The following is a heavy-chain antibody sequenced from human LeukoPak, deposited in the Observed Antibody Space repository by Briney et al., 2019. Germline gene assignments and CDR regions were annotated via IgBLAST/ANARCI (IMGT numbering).Heavy chain of an antibody. CDR3: ARWLAAAVLDY. J-gene: IGHJ4*02. CDR1: GGSISSSSYY. D-gene: IGHD6-13*01. V-gene: IGHV4-39*07. Sequence: SETLSLTCTVSGGSISSSSYYWGWIRQPPGKGLEWIGSIYYSGSTNYNPSLKSRVTISVDTSKNQFSLKLSSVTAADTAVYYCARWLAAAVLDYWGQGTLVTVSS. CDR2: IYYSGST.